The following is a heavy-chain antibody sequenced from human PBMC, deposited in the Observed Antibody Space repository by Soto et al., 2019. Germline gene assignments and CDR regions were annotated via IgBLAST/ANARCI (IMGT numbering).Heavy chain of an antibody. CDR1: GFTFSSYA. V-gene: IGHV3-30-3*01. J-gene: IGHJ6*02. CDR3: ARDGFAYDFWSGYSYYYSGMDV. Sequence: PGGSLRLSCVASGFTFSSYAMHWVRQAPGKGLEWVAVISYGGSNKYYADSVKGRFTISRDNSKNTLYLQMNSLRAEDTAVYYCARDGFAYDFWSGYSYYYSGMDVWGQGTTVTVSS. D-gene: IGHD3-3*01. CDR2: ISYGGSNK.